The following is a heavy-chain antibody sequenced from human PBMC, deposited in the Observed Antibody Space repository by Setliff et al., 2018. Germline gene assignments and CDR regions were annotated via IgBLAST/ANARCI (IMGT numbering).Heavy chain of an antibody. J-gene: IGHJ4*02. CDR2: IIPIFPSP. V-gene: IGHV1-69*13. Sequence: ASVKVSCKTSGDSFRRHAISWVRQAPGQGLEWMGGIIPIFPSPKYAQKFQGRVTITADESTSTAYLELSSLRFEDTAVYYCARSRGTWGTSFGYWGLGTLVTVSS. CDR3: ARSRGTWGTSFGY. D-gene: IGHD3-16*01. CDR1: GDSFRRHA.